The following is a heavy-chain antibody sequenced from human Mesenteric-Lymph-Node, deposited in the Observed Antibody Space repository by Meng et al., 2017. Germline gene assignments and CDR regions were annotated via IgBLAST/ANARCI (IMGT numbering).Heavy chain of an antibody. J-gene: IGHJ4*02. CDR1: GFTFSSHA. CDR3: VRESTYTSSWYGDF. Sequence: GESLKISCVASGFTFSSHAMSWVRQAPGKGLEWVSAISGSGNSAYYVDSVKGRFTISRDNSNNTLYLQMNSLRAEDTALYHCVRESTYTSSWYGDFWGQGTLVTVSS. D-gene: IGHD6-13*01. V-gene: IGHV3-23*01. CDR2: ISGSGNSA.